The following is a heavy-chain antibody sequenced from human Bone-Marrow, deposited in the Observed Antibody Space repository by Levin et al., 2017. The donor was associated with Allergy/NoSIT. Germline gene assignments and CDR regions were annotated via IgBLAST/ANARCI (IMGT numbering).Heavy chain of an antibody. J-gene: IGHJ1*01. Sequence: SLKISCAASGFTFDDYAMHWVRQAPGKGLEWVSGISWNSGSIGYADSVKGRFTISRDNAKNSLYLQMNSLRAEDTALYYCAKDVEAGSSRPNSAFQHWGQGTLVTVSS. CDR3: AKDVEAGSSRPNSAFQH. V-gene: IGHV3-9*01. CDR2: ISWNSGSI. CDR1: GFTFDDYA. D-gene: IGHD6-13*01.